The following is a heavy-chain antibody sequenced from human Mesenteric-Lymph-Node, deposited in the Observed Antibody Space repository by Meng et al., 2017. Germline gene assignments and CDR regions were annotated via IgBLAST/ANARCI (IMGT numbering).Heavy chain of an antibody. V-gene: IGHV6-1*01. Sequence: QPPLSGPGLVTPSQPLSLTCDISGDSVSSNNAAWNWIRQSPSRGLEWLGRTYYRSKWSIEYALSMKSRITINPDTSKNQFSLQLNSVTPEDTAVYYCASWRYDSWGQGTLVTVSS. CDR3: ASWRYDS. CDR1: GDSVSSNNAA. CDR2: TYYRSKWSI. J-gene: IGHJ5*01.